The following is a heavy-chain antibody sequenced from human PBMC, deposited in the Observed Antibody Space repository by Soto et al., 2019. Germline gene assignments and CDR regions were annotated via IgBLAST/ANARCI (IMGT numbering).Heavy chain of an antibody. J-gene: IGHJ4*02. CDR2: IIPICGTT. V-gene: IGHV1-69*13. CDR3: ARAIRYCSSTSCNPLYYFDY. CDR1: GGTFSSYA. D-gene: IGHD2-2*01. Sequence: ASVKVSCKASGGTFSSYAISWVRQAPGQGLEWMGGIIPICGTTGYAQKFQGRVTMTGNASTSTAYMELSSLRSEDTAVYYCARAIRYCSSTSCNPLYYFDYWGQGTLVTVSS.